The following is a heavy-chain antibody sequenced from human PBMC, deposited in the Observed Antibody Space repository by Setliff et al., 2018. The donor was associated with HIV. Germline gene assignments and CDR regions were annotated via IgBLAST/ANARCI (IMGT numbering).Heavy chain of an antibody. Sequence: SDTLSLTCAVYGGSFNGYYWSWIRQPPGKGLEWIGEVNHSGSTNYNPSLKSRVTISVDTSKNQFSLKLSSVTAADTAAYYCARGRDDYNYDPFDIWGQGTMVTVSS. V-gene: IGHV4-34*01. CDR1: GGSFNGYY. CDR2: VNHSGST. J-gene: IGHJ3*02. CDR3: ARGRDDYNYDPFDI. D-gene: IGHD4-4*01.